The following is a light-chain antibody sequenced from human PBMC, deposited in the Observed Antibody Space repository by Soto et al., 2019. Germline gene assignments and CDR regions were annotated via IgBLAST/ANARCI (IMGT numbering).Light chain of an antibody. J-gene: IGLJ1*01. CDR1: SSDVGGYNY. Sequence: QSDLTQAASVSGSPGQSSTISCTGTSSDVGGYNYVSWYQQHPGKAPKLMIYDVSNRPSGVSNRFSGSKSGNTASLTISGLQAEDEADYYCSSYTSSSTDVFGTGTKVTVL. CDR3: SSYTSSSTDV. V-gene: IGLV2-14*01. CDR2: DVS.